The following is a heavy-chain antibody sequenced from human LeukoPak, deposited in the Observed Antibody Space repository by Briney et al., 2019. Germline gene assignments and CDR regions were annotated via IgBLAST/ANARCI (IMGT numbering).Heavy chain of an antibody. CDR1: GWSFNDYY. D-gene: IGHD2-2*01. CDR3: ARGQVPAARGYNWFDP. V-gene: IGHV4-34*01. Sequence: SETLSLTRAVYGWSFNDYYWNWIRQPPGKGLEWIGEINARGDTNFNPPLKSRVTISVDTSKSQFSLRLTSTIAADTAVYYCARGQVPAARGYNWFDPWGQGTLVTVSS. CDR2: INARGDT. J-gene: IGHJ5*02.